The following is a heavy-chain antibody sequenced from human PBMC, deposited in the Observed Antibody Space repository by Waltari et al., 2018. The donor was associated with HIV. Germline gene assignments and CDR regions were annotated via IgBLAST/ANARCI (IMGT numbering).Heavy chain of an antibody. J-gene: IGHJ4*02. D-gene: IGHD3-10*01. CDR3: AKDLNKFYHGSGFDF. CDR2: MSYDGKS. Sequence: QLVDSGGGVVPPGASLSPSCEVSGFQLLASVLHWVRQAPGKGLEWVAVMSYDGKSFYSDDVKGRFTMSRDTSKNTILLQMDRLKVGDGAVYHCAKDLNKFYHGSGFDFWGPGTPVTV. CDR1: GFQLLASV. V-gene: IGHV3-30*18.